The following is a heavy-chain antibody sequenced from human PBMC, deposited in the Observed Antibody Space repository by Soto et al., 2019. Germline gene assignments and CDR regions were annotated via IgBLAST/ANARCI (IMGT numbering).Heavy chain of an antibody. V-gene: IGHV1-69*01. CDR1: GGTFSSYA. CDR2: IIPILGTA. D-gene: IGHD2-21*02. Sequence: QVQLVQSGAEVKKPGSSVKVSCKASGGTFSSYAISWVRQAPGQGLEWMGGIIPILGTANYAQKFQGRVTITADESTSTAYMELSSLRSEDTSVYYCASNYCGGDCPHDAFDIWGQGTMVTVSS. CDR3: ASNYCGGDCPHDAFDI. J-gene: IGHJ3*02.